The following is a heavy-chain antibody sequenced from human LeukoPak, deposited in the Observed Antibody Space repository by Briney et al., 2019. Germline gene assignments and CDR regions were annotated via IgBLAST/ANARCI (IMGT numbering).Heavy chain of an antibody. CDR2: INHSGST. J-gene: IGHJ4*02. CDR1: GGSFSGYY. CDR3: VANGWYCLEY. Sequence: SETLSLTCAVYGGSFSGYYWSWIRQPPGRGLEWIGEINHSGSTNYNPSLKSRVTISVDTSKNLFSLRLTSVTAADTAVYYCVANGWYCLEYWGQGALVTVSS. V-gene: IGHV4-34*01. D-gene: IGHD6-19*01.